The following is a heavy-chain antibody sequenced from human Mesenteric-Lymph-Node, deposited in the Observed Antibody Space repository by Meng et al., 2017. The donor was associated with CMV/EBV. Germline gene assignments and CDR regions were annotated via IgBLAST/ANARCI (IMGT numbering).Heavy chain of an antibody. J-gene: IGHJ4*02. CDR1: GFIFSDYY. CDR3: ARDLTPGHTYGYADY. CDR2: ISGSAYSV. D-gene: IGHD5-18*01. Sequence: GGSLRLSCAASGFIFSDYYMTWIRQAPGKGLEWVSYISGSAYSVHYADSVKGRFTISRDNAKNALYLQMNSLRADDTAIYYCARDLTPGHTYGYADYWGQGTLVTVSS. V-gene: IGHV3-11*01.